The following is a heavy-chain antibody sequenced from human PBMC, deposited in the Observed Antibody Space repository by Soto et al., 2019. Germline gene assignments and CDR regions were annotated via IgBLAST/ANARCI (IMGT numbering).Heavy chain of an antibody. CDR3: AIAIDTAFDY. J-gene: IGHJ4*02. CDR2: IYYSGST. Sequence: PSETLSLTCTVSGGSISSYYWSWIRQPPGKGLEWIGYIYYSGSTNYNPSLKSRVTISVDTSKNQFSLKLSSVTAADTAVYYCAIAIDTAFDYWGQGTLVTVSS. V-gene: IGHV4-59*01. CDR1: GGSISSYY.